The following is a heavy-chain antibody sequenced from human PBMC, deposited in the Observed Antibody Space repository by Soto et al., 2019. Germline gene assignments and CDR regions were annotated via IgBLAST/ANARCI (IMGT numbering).Heavy chain of an antibody. Sequence: EVQLLESGGGMVQPGGSLRLSCTASGFTFSSHAMSWVRQAPGKGLEWVSSISVSGGPTNYADSVKGRFTNSRDNFRGTLYLPMNNLRAEDPAVNYCAKGGPRHLRGYSGGVWGKGATVTVSS. CDR3: AKGGPRHLRGYSGGV. J-gene: IGHJ6*04. V-gene: IGHV3-23*01. CDR2: ISVSGGPT. CDR1: GFTFSSHA. D-gene: IGHD3-9*01.